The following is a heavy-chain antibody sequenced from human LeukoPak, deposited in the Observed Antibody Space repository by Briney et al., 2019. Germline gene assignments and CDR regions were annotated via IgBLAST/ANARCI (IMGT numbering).Heavy chain of an antibody. J-gene: IGHJ5*01. CDR1: GFTFSDYW. Sequence: QPEGSLRLSCAASGFTFSDYWMHWVRQAPGKGLVWVSRIHRDGSSTTYADSVKGRFTISRDNAKNTLYLQMNSLRAEDTAMYYCARGTEGYTYGEFDSWGQGTLVTVSS. D-gene: IGHD5-18*01. CDR3: ARGTEGYTYGEFDS. CDR2: IHRDGSST. V-gene: IGHV3-74*01.